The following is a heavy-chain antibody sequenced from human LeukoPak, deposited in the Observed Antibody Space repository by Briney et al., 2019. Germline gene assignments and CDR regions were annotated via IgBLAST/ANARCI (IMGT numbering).Heavy chain of an antibody. V-gene: IGHV3-30*02. CDR2: IWYGGSNK. J-gene: IGHJ3*02. CDR3: AKTPHAMEWFPDAFDI. Sequence: GGSLRLSCAASGFTFSSYGMHWVRQAPGKGLEWVAVIWYGGSNKYYADSVKGRFTISRDNSKNTLYLQMNSLRAEDTAVYYCAKTPHAMEWFPDAFDIWGQGTMVTVSS. CDR1: GFTFSSYG. D-gene: IGHD3-3*01.